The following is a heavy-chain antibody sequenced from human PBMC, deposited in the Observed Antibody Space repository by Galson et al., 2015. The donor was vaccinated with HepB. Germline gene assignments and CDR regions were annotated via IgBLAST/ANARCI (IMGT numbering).Heavy chain of an antibody. CDR1: GFTFSSHA. CDR3: AKAPRGDGYNYGDY. D-gene: IGHD5-24*01. J-gene: IGHJ4*02. V-gene: IGHV3-30*04. CDR2: ISYDGSNE. Sequence: SLRLSCAASGFTFSSHAMHWVRQAPGKGLEWVAIISYDGSNEYYADSVKGRFTISRDNSKNTLYLQMNSLRAEDTAVYYCAKAPRGDGYNYGDYWGQGTLVTVSS.